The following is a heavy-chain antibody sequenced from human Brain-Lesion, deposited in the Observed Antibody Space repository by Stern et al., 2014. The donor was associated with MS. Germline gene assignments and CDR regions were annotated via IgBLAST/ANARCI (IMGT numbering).Heavy chain of an antibody. V-gene: IGHV3-74*01. J-gene: IGHJ5*01. CDR2: VNNDGRRT. CDR3: ARGERWFDS. Sequence: VQLVESGGGFVQPGGSLRLSCEASGFTFSNYWMHWVRQAPGKGLVWVSRVNNDGRRTSYADSVKGRFTMSRDNAKNTLYLQMNSLRVEDTAIYYCARGERWFDSWGQGTLVTVSS. CDR1: GFTFSNYW.